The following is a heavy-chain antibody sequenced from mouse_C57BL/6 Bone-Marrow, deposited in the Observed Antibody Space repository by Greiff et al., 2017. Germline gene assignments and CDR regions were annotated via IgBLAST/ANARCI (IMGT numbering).Heavy chain of an antibody. CDR1: GFNIKDDY. J-gene: IGHJ2*01. CDR2: IDPEDGDT. D-gene: IGHD1-1*01. Sequence: VQLQQSGAELVRPGASVKLSCTASGFNIKDDYMHWVKQRPEQGLEWIGRIDPEDGDTEYAPKFPGKATITADPSSNTPYLQLSRLTSEDPAVYDGTRRDYCGLHYMGYWGQGTTLTVSA. CDR3: TRRDYCGLHYMGY. V-gene: IGHV14-1*01.